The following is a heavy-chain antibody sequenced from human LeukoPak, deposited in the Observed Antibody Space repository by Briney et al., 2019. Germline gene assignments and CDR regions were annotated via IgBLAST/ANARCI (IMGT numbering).Heavy chain of an antibody. CDR2: IIPIFGTA. CDR1: GGTFSSYA. D-gene: IGHD4-17*01. CDR3: ARELGKGTVTDLGHYYYGMDV. J-gene: IGHJ6*02. V-gene: IGHV1-69*13. Sequence: SVKVSCKASGGTFSSYAISWARQAPGQGLEWMGGIIPIFGTANYAQKFQGRVTITADESTSTAYMELSSLRSEDTAVYYCARELGKGTVTDLGHYYYGMDVWGQGTTVTVSS.